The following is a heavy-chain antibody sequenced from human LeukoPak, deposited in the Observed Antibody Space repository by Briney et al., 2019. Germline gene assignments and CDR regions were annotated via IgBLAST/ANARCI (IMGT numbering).Heavy chain of an antibody. D-gene: IGHD1-26*01. CDR3: AREETVGVDY. CDR1: GFTFSSYG. V-gene: IGHV3-30*02. J-gene: IGHJ4*02. CDR2: IRYDGSNK. Sequence: QSGGSLRLSCAASGFTFSSYGMHWVRQAPGKGLEWVAFIRYDGSNKYYADSVKGRFTISRDNSKNTLYLQMNSLRAEDTAVYYCAREETVGVDYWGQGTLVTVSS.